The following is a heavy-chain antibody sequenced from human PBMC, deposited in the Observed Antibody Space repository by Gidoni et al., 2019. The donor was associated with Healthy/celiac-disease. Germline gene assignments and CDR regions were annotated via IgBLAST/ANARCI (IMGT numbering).Heavy chain of an antibody. Sequence: QVQLVQSGAEVKKPGASVKVSCKASGYTFTSYGISWVRQAPGQGLEWMGWISADNGNTNYAQKLQGRVTMTTDTSTSTAYMELRSLRSDDTAVYYCARHLDPYCSSTSCRDYYYYGMDVWGQGTTVTVSS. CDR3: ARHLDPYCSSTSCRDYYYYGMDV. D-gene: IGHD2-2*01. J-gene: IGHJ6*02. V-gene: IGHV1-18*04. CDR1: GYTFTSYG. CDR2: ISADNGNT.